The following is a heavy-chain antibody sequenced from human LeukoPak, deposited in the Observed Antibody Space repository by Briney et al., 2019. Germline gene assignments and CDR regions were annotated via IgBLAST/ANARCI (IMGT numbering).Heavy chain of an antibody. D-gene: IGHD3-22*01. CDR3: ARSRYYYDSSGSACDY. Sequence: GGSLRLSCAASGFTFSSYAMSWVRQAPGKGLEWVSAINGGGGSAYYADSVKGRFTISRDNSKNTLYLQINSLRAEDTAVYYCARSRYYYDSSGSACDYWGQGTLVTVSS. J-gene: IGHJ4*02. CDR1: GFTFSSYA. CDR2: INGGGGSA. V-gene: IGHV3-23*01.